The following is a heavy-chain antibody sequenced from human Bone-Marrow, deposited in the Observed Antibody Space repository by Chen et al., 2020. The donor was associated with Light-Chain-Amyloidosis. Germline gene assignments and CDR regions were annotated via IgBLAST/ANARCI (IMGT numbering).Heavy chain of an antibody. CDR2: VNHSGRT. D-gene: IGHD1-26*01. CDR3: AKIMRGGSYYFDP. Sequence: QVQLQQWGAGLLKPSETLSLTCAVSAGPFSAYYWSWIRQPPGKGLEWIGDVNHSGRTNYSPSLKSRLTISIDTSKKQFSRKLTSGTAADTAFYYCAKIMRGGSYYFDPWGQGTLVTVSS. CDR1: AGPFSAYY. V-gene: IGHV4-34*01. J-gene: IGHJ4*02.